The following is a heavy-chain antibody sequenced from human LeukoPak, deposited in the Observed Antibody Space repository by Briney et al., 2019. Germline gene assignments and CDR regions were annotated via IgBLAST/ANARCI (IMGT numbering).Heavy chain of an antibody. V-gene: IGHV1-18*01. J-gene: IGHJ4*02. D-gene: IGHD5-18*01. CDR3: ARGPKSNSYGYWIFSF. CDR1: GYTFTSYG. Sequence: AASVKVSCKASGYTFTSYGISWVRQAPGQGLEWMGWISAYNGNTNSAQKLQGRVTMTTDTSTSTAYMELRSLRSDDTAVYYCARGPKSNSYGYWIFSFWGQGTLVTVSS. CDR2: ISAYNGNT.